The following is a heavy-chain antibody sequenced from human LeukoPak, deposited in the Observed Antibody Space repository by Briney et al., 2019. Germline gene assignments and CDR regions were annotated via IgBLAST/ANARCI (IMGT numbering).Heavy chain of an antibody. V-gene: IGHV3-30-3*01. CDR3: ARETFALDI. Sequence: GGSLRLSCAASGFIFNKYTMYWVRHAQGKGLEWVAVISNDGSSKYYADSVKGRFIISRDNSKNTLYLQMNSLRTEDTAVYYCARETFALDIWGQGTMVTVSS. J-gene: IGHJ3*02. CDR1: GFIFNKYT. CDR2: ISNDGSSK.